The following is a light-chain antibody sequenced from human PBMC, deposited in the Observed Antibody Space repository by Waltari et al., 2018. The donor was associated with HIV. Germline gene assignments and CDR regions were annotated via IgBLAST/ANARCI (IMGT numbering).Light chain of an antibody. CDR3: QQYNTYSGYS. J-gene: IGKJ2*01. CDR1: QSIGSW. Sequence: DIQMTQSPSTLSASVGDRVTITCRASQSIGSWLAWYQQKPGKAPKLLIYQASTLQSGVPSRFNGTGSGTQFALTVSSLQPDDFATYYCQQYNTYSGYSFGQGTKLEIK. V-gene: IGKV1-5*03. CDR2: QAS.